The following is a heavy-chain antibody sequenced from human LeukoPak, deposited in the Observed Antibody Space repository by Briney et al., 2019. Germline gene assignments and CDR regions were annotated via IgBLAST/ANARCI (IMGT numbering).Heavy chain of an antibody. D-gene: IGHD6-13*01. V-gene: IGHV4-59*01. CDR2: IYYSGST. CDR3: ARGNRAAAGTNWFDP. J-gene: IGHJ5*02. Sequence: KPSETLSLTCTVSGGSISSYYWSWIRQPPGKGLEWIGYIYYSGSTNYNPSLKSRVTISVDTSKNQFSLKLSSVTAADTAVYYCARGNRAAAGTNWFDPWGQGTLVTVS. CDR1: GGSISSYY.